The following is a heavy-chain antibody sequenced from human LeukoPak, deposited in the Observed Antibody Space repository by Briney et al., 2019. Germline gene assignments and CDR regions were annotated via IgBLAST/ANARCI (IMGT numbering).Heavy chain of an antibody. V-gene: IGHV4-59*08. CDR2: INYSGST. CDR3: ARRGVGATTWDAFDI. J-gene: IGHJ3*02. Sequence: SETLSLTCTVSGGSLTRYHWGWIRQPPGKGLERIGYINYSGSTNYSPSLESRVTISLDTSKNQFSLQLSSVTAADTAVYYCARRGVGATTWDAFDIWGQGTLVTVSS. CDR1: GGSLTRYH. D-gene: IGHD1-26*01.